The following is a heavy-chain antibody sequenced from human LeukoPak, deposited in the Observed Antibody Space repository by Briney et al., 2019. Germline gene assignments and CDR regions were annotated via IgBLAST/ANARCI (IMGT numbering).Heavy chain of an antibody. CDR1: GGTFSSYA. Sequence: ASVKVSCKASGGTFSSYAISWVRQAPGQGLEWMGWINPNSGVTNYAQKFQGRVTMTRDTSISTAYMELSSLKSDDTALYYCAKARSSSSASSDYWGQGTLVTVSS. J-gene: IGHJ4*02. V-gene: IGHV1-2*02. CDR3: AKARSSSSASSDY. CDR2: INPNSGVT. D-gene: IGHD6-6*01.